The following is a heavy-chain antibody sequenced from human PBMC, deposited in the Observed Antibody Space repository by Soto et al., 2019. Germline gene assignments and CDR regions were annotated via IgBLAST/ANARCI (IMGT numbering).Heavy chain of an antibody. CDR1: GYSCTSYW. J-gene: IGHJ6*02. CDR3: ARDASGSYFYYYGMDV. CDR2: IYPGDSDT. V-gene: IGHV5-51*01. Sequence: GESLKISCKGSGYSCTSYWIGWVRQMPGKGLEWMGIIYPGDSDTRYSPSFQGQVTISADKSISTAYLQWSSLKASDTAMYYCARDASGSYFYYYGMDVWGRGTTVTVSS. D-gene: IGHD3-10*01.